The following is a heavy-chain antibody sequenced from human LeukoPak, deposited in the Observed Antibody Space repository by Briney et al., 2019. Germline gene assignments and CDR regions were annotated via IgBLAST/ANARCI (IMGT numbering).Heavy chain of an antibody. V-gene: IGHV1-24*01. Sequence: GASVKVSCKVSGYTLSELPIHWVRQAPGKGLEWMGGFAPEAGKIIYAQNLQGRVAMTEDTSTDTVYLELSRLRSDDTAVYYCATDLRGRGVGMLFDIWGHGTMVTVSS. J-gene: IGHJ3*02. D-gene: IGHD2-8*01. CDR1: GYTLSELP. CDR2: FAPEAGKI. CDR3: ATDLRGRGVGMLFDI.